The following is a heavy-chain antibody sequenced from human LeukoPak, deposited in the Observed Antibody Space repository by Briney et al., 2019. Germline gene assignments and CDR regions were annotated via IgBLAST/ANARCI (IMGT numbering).Heavy chain of an antibody. CDR3: ARDRRGRYCSGGSCYSYAFDI. V-gene: IGHV4-31*03. J-gene: IGHJ3*02. D-gene: IGHD2-15*01. CDR1: GGSISSGGYY. CDR2: IYYSGST. Sequence: SQTLSLTCTVSGGSISSGGYYWSWIRQHPGKGLEWSGYIYYSGSTYYNPSLKSRVTISVDTSKNQFSLKLSSVTAADTAVYYWARDRRGRYCSGGSCYSYAFDIWGQGTMVTVSS.